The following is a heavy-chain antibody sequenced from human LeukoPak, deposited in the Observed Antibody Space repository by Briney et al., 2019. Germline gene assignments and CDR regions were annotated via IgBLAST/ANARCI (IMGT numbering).Heavy chain of an antibody. D-gene: IGHD4-17*01. V-gene: IGHV3-74*01. Sequence: GGSLRLSCAASGFTFSSYWMHWVRQAPGKGLVWVSRINSDGNSTNYADSVKGRFTISRDNAKNTLYLQINSLRAEDTAVYYCARATVTTFPQDYWGQGTLVTVSS. CDR3: ARATVTTFPQDY. CDR2: INSDGNST. J-gene: IGHJ4*02. CDR1: GFTFSSYW.